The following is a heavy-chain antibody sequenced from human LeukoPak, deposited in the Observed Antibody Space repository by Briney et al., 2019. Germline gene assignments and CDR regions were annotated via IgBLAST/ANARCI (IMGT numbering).Heavy chain of an antibody. V-gene: IGHV1-2*02. D-gene: IGHD3-3*01. J-gene: IGHJ6*03. Sequence: SVKVSCKPSGYTFTGYYMHWVRQAPGQGREWMGWIHPNSGRTKYAQKFQGRGTMTRDTSISPAYMELSRLRCADTGVSYCARLYDFWSGQPYYYYMDVWGNGTTVTVSS. CDR1: GYTFTGYY. CDR2: IHPNSGRT. CDR3: ARLYDFWSGQPYYYYMDV.